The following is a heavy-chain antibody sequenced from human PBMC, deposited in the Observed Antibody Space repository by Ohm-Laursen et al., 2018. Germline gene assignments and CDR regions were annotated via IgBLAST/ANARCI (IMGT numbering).Heavy chain of an antibody. Sequence: TLSLTCTVSGGSISSYYWSWIRQPAGKGLEWIGRIYTSGSTNYNPSLKSRVTMSVDTSKNQFSLKLSSVTAADTAVYYCARDRYYYDSSGYYDYYYGMDVWGQGTTVTVSS. J-gene: IGHJ6*02. CDR2: IYTSGST. D-gene: IGHD3-22*01. CDR1: GGSISSYY. V-gene: IGHV4-4*07. CDR3: ARDRYYYDSSGYYDYYYGMDV.